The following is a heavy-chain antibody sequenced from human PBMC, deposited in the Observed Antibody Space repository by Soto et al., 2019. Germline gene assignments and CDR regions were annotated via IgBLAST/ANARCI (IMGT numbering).Heavy chain of an antibody. CDR2: IYWDDDK. J-gene: IGHJ4*02. D-gene: IGHD1-26*01. CDR3: ARISGSSGLFDY. CDR1: GLSLSSSGVG. Sequence: SGATLVNPTQTLTLTCTFSGLSLSSSGVGVGWIRQPPGKALEWLALIYWDDDKRYSPSLKSRLTITKDTSKNQVVLTMTNMDPVDTATYYCARISGSSGLFDYWGQGTLVTVSS. V-gene: IGHV2-5*02.